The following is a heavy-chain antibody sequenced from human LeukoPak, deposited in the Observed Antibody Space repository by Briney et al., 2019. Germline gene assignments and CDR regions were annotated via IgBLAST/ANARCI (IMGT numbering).Heavy chain of an antibody. J-gene: IGHJ4*02. D-gene: IGHD6-19*01. CDR3: ARGEYSSGWYSY. CDR1: GGSFSGYY. CDR2: INHSGST. V-gene: IGHV4-34*01. Sequence: SGTLSLTCAVYGGSFSGYYWSWIRQPPGKGLEWIGEINHSGSTNYNPSLKSRVTISVDTSKNQFSLKLSSVTAADTAVYYCARGEYSSGWYSYWGQGTLVTVSS.